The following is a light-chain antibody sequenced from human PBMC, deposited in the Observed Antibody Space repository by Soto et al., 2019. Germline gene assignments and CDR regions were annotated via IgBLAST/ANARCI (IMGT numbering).Light chain of an antibody. J-gene: IGLJ1*01. V-gene: IGLV1-51*01. Sequence: QAVLTQPPSVSGAPGQRVTISCSGSSSNIGGNSVSWYHQLPGTAPKLLIYDDDKRPSGIPDRFSGSKSGTSATLGITGFQAGDEADYYCGSWNSSLSAYVFGAGTKLTVL. CDR2: DDD. CDR3: GSWNSSLSAYV. CDR1: SSNIGGNS.